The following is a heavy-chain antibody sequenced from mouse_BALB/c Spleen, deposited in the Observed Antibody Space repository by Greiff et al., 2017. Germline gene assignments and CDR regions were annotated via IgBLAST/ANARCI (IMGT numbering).Heavy chain of an antibody. Sequence: VKLMESGPGLVQPSQSLSITCTVSGFSLTSYGVHWVRQSPGKGLEWLGVIWSGGSTDYNAAFISRLSISKDNSKSQVFFKMNSLQANDTAIYYCARDPRHYAMDYWGQGTSVTVSS. CDR2: IWSGGST. J-gene: IGHJ4*01. V-gene: IGHV2-2*02. CDR1: GFSLTSYG. CDR3: ARDPRHYAMDY.